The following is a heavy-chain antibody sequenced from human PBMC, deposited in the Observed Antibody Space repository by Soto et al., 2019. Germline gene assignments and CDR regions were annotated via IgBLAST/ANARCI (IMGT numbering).Heavy chain of an antibody. CDR2: IYYSGNT. CDR1: GDSIKNYY. J-gene: IGHJ5*02. CDR3: VRDLYTFGVISDAAYNSFGH. V-gene: IGHV4-59*01. D-gene: IGHD3-3*01. Sequence: PSETLSLTCTVSGDSIKNYYWSWIRQPPGKGLERIGYIYYSGNTNYNPSLKGRVTISVDTSKNQFSLKLNSVTPADTAVYYCVRDLYTFGVISDAAYNSFGHWGQGTQVTVSS.